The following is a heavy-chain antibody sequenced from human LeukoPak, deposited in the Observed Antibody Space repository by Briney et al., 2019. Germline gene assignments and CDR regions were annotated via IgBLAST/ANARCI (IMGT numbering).Heavy chain of an antibody. CDR3: ASLLRSGVVVVAATPYNWFDP. D-gene: IGHD2-15*01. CDR1: GFTFSSYE. V-gene: IGHV3-48*03. J-gene: IGHJ5*02. Sequence: GGSLRLSCAASGFTFSSYEMNWVRQAPGKGLEWVSYISSSGSTIYYADSVKGRFTISRDNAKNSLYLQMNSLRAGDTAVYYCASLLRSGVVVVAATPYNWFDPWGQGTLVTVSS. CDR2: ISSSGSTI.